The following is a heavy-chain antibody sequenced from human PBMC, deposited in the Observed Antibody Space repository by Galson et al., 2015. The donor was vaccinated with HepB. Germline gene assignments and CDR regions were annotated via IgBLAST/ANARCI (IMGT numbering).Heavy chain of an antibody. CDR3: ARDYRGHDF. J-gene: IGHJ4*02. D-gene: IGHD4-11*01. Sequence: SLRLSCAASASGFTVSSNYMSWVRQAPGKGLEWVPTIYTDGSTNYADSVKGRFTISRDNSKNTLYLQMNSLRAEDTAIYYCARDYRGHDFWGQGTLVTVSS. CDR1: GFTVSSNY. CDR2: IYTDGST. V-gene: IGHV3-53*01.